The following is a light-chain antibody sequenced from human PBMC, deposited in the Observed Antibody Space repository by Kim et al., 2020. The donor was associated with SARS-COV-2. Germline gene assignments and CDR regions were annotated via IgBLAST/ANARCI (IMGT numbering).Light chain of an antibody. CDR1: SSAIGGYNF. Sequence: QSALTQPPSASGSPGQSVTISCTGTSSAIGGYNFVAWYQQHPGKAPKVMIYEVNKRPSGVPDRFSGSKSGNTASLTVSGLQAEDEADYYCSSYAGRQNLVFGGGTQLTVL. CDR3: SSYAGRQNLV. V-gene: IGLV2-8*01. CDR2: EVN. J-gene: IGLJ2*01.